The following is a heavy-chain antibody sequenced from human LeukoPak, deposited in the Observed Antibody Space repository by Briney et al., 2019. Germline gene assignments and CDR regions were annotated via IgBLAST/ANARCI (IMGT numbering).Heavy chain of an antibody. CDR3: ARGGRYSSGWPHFDY. CDR1: DGSVSSGRYY. J-gene: IGHJ4*02. CDR2: IYYSGST. V-gene: IGHV4-61*01. D-gene: IGHD6-19*01. Sequence: PSETLSLTCTVSDGSVSSGRYYRSWIRQPPGKGLEWIGYIYYSGSTNYNPSLKSRVTISADTSKNQFSLQLSSVTAADTAVYYCARGGRYSSGWPHFDYWGQGTLVSVSS.